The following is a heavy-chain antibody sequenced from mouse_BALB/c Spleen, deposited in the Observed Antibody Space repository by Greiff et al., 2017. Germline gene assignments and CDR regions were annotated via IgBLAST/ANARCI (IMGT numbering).Heavy chain of an antibody. CDR2: IDPENGNT. CDR3: VRPNCYGNYGIAY. J-gene: IGHJ3*01. Sequence: VQLQQSGAELVRPGALVKLSCTASGFTIKDYYMHWVQQRPEQGLEWIGWIDPENGNTIYDPKFQGKASITADTTSNTAYLQLSSLTSEDTAVYYCVRPNCYGNYGIAYWGQGTLVTVSA. V-gene: IGHV14-1*02. D-gene: IGHD2-1*01. CDR1: GFTIKDYY.